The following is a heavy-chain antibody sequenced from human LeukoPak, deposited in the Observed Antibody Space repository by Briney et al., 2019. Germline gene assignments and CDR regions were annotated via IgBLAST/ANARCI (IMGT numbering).Heavy chain of an antibody. CDR1: GYTFTSYY. Sequence: ASVKVSCKASGYTFTSYYMHWVRQAPGQGLEWMGIINPSGGSTSYAQKFQGRVTMTRDTSTSTVYMELSSLRSEDTAVYYCARERGSDYYDSSGYYYIDWFDPWGQRTLVTVSS. D-gene: IGHD3-22*01. CDR2: INPSGGST. J-gene: IGHJ5*02. V-gene: IGHV1-46*01. CDR3: ARERGSDYYDSSGYYYIDWFDP.